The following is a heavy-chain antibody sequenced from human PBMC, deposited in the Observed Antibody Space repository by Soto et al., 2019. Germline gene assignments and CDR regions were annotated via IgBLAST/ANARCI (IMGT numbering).Heavy chain of an antibody. Sequence: SETLSLTCTVSGGSITSYYWTWFRQPAGKGLEWIGRMYTSGSTNYNPSLKSRVTMSVDTSKNQLSLKLSSVTAADTAVYYCARGGSSWYGAWFDPWGQGTLVTVSS. V-gene: IGHV4-4*07. J-gene: IGHJ5*02. CDR1: GGSITSYY. D-gene: IGHD6-13*01. CDR3: ARGGSSWYGAWFDP. CDR2: MYTSGST.